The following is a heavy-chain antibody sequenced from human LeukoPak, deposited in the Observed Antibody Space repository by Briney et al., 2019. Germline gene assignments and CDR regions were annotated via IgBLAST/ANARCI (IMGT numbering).Heavy chain of an antibody. Sequence: PGGSLRLSCAASGFTFSSYSMNWVRQAPGKGLEWVSSISSSSSYIYYADSVKGRFTISRDNAKNSLYLQMNSLRAEDTAVYYCARPPVGMTTECYMDVWGKGTTVTVSS. D-gene: IGHD4-11*01. J-gene: IGHJ6*03. CDR1: GFTFSSYS. V-gene: IGHV3-21*01. CDR3: ARPPVGMTTECYMDV. CDR2: ISSSSSYI.